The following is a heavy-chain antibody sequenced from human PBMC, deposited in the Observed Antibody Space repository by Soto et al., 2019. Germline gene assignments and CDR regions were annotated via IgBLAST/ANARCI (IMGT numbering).Heavy chain of an antibody. V-gene: IGHV3-30*18. Sequence: QVQVVESGGGVVQPERSLRLSCAASEFTFSNYGMHWVRQAPGKGLEGVATKSADGRDTSYVESVKGRFTISRDDSRNKLYLQRNSLRPEDTAGYYCAKGTAEARQWLGPWGQGTLVTVSS. D-gene: IGHD6-19*01. J-gene: IGHJ5*02. CDR1: EFTFSNYG. CDR3: AKGTAEARQWLGP. CDR2: KSADGRDT.